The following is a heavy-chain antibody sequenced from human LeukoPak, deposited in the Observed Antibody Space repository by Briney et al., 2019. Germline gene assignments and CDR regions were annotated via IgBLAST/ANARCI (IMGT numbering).Heavy chain of an antibody. J-gene: IGHJ4*02. CDR1: GFTFSSYG. CDR3: ARGVVATINYFDY. V-gene: IGHV3-30*03. CDR2: ISYDGSNK. Sequence: GGSLRLSCAASGFTFSSYGMHWVRQAPGKGLEWVAVISYDGSNKYYADSVKGRFTTSRDNSKNTLYLQMNSLRAEDTAVYYCARGVVATINYFDYWGQGTLVTVSS. D-gene: IGHD5-12*01.